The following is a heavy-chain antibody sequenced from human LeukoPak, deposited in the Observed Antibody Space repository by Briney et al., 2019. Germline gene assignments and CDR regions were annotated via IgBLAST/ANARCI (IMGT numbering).Heavy chain of an antibody. V-gene: IGHV1-18*01. Sequence: GASVKVSCKASGYTFTSYGISWVRQAPGQGLEWMGWISAYNGNTNYAQKLQGRVTMTTDTSTSTAYMELRSLRSDDTAVYYCARSYDSSGQGAFDIWGQGTMVTVSS. CDR1: GYTFTSYG. J-gene: IGHJ3*02. D-gene: IGHD3-22*01. CDR3: ARSYDSSGQGAFDI. CDR2: ISAYNGNT.